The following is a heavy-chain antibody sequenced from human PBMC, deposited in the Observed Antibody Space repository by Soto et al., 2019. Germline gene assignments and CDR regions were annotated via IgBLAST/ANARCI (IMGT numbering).Heavy chain of an antibody. Sequence: QVQLVESGGGVVQPGRSLRLSCAASGFTFSSYAMHWVRQAPGKGLEWVAVISYDGSNKYYADSVKGRFTISRDNSKNTLYLQMNSLRAEDTAVYYCAREDSTGWPPIYYYGMDVWGQGTTVTVSS. J-gene: IGHJ6*02. D-gene: IGHD6-19*01. CDR3: AREDSTGWPPIYYYGMDV. CDR1: GFTFSSYA. CDR2: ISYDGSNK. V-gene: IGHV3-30-3*01.